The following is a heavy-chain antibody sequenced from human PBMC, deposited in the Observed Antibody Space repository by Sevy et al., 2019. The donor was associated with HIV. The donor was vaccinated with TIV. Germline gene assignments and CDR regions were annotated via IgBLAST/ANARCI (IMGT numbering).Heavy chain of an antibody. CDR3: ARKWGIRAFDI. Sequence: GGSLRLSCAASGFTFSNYAMHWVRQAPGKGLEWVAVISFDGNNKDYADSVKGRFTISRDNSKNTLYLQMDSVRAEDTAMYYCARKWGIRAFDIWGQGTMVTVSS. D-gene: IGHD3-16*01. CDR2: ISFDGNNK. J-gene: IGHJ3*02. CDR1: GFTFSNYA. V-gene: IGHV3-30*04.